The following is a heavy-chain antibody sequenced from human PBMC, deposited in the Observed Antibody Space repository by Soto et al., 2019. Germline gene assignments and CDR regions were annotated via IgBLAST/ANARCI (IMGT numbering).Heavy chain of an antibody. CDR3: AKGSDIVATIFDY. CDR1: GFTFSSYA. V-gene: IGHV3-23*01. J-gene: IGHJ4*02. Sequence: PGGSLRLSCAASGFTFSSYAMSWVRQAPGKGLERVSTISGSGGSTYNADSVKGRFTISRDNSQNTLYLQMNSLRAEDTAVYYGAKGSDIVATIFDYWGQGTLVTVSS. CDR2: ISGSGGST. D-gene: IGHD5-12*01.